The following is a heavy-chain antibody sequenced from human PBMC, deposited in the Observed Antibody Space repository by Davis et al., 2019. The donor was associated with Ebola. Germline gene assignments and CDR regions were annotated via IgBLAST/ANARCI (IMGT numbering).Heavy chain of an antibody. V-gene: IGHV3-48*02. J-gene: IGHJ4*02. CDR2: ISGSGSTL. CDR3: ATDDYGNFDY. Sequence: PGGSLRLSCTASGFTFGNYGMQWVRQAPGRGLEWVSYISGSGSTLYYADSVKGRFTISRDNAKNSLYLQINSLRDEDTAVYYCATDDYGNFDYWSQGTLVTVSS. D-gene: IGHD4-17*01. CDR1: GFTFGNYG.